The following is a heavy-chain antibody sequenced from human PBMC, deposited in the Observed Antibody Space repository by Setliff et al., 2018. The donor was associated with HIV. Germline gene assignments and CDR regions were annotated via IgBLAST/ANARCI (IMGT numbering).Heavy chain of an antibody. Sequence: PGGSLRLSCAASGFTFTIYTMNWVRQAPGKGLEWVSSISSTGTYIYYADSMKGRFTISRDNAKNSLYLQMNSLRAEDTAVYYCARDYNYIFDSWGQGVLVTVSS. CDR2: ISSTGTYI. D-gene: IGHD3-22*01. V-gene: IGHV3-21*04. CDR3: ARDYNYIFDS. J-gene: IGHJ4*02. CDR1: GFTFTIYT.